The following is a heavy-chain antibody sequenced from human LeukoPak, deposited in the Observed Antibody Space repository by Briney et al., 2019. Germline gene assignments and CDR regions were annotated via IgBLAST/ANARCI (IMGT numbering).Heavy chain of an antibody. CDR3: ARVAGAYAEYYFDY. Sequence: ASVKVSCQASRYTFTSHGISGVRQARAQGLAGMGWISAYNGNTNYAQKLQGRVTMTTDTSTSTAYMELRSLRSDDTAVYYCARVAGAYAEYYFDYWGQGTLVTVSS. CDR1: RYTFTSHG. D-gene: IGHD1-26*01. V-gene: IGHV1-18*01. CDR2: ISAYNGNT. J-gene: IGHJ4*02.